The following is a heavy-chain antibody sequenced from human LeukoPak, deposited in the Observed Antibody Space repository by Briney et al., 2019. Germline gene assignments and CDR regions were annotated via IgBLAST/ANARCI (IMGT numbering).Heavy chain of an antibody. J-gene: IGHJ3*02. Sequence: ASVKVSCKASGYTFTSYGISWVRQAPGQGLEWMGIMNPSGRSTRFAQKFQGRVTMTRDTSTSTVYMEMSSLRSEDTAVYYCARAFGSRDAFDIWGQGTMVTVSS. D-gene: IGHD3-3*01. CDR1: GYTFTSYG. CDR3: ARAFGSRDAFDI. V-gene: IGHV1-46*01. CDR2: MNPSGRST.